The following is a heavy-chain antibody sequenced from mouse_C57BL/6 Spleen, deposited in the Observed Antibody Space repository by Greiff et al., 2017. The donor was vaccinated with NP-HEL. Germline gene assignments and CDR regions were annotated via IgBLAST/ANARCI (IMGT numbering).Heavy chain of an antibody. CDR3: ARPGSSPFTY. CDR2: IYPRDGNT. CDR1: GYTFTNYD. V-gene: IGHV1-85*01. J-gene: IGHJ3*01. Sequence: VKLMESGPELVKPGASVKLSCKASGYTFTNYDINWVKQRPGQGLEWIGWIYPRDGNTKYNEKFKGKATLTVDTSSSTAYMELHSLTSEDSAVYFCARPGSSPFTYWGQGTLVTVSA. D-gene: IGHD1-1*01.